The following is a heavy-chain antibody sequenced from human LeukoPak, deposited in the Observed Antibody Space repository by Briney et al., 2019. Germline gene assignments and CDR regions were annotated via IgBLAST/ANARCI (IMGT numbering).Heavy chain of an antibody. D-gene: IGHD3-22*01. CDR2: IKQDGREK. CDR1: GFTFSSNW. V-gene: IGHV3-7*01. Sequence: PGGSLRLSCAASGFTFSSNWMSWVGQAPGKGREWVANIKQDGREKYKVDSVKGRFTISRDNAKNSLYLQMNSLRAEDTAVYYCARWTIYYYDSSCYYGYWGQGTLVTVSS. CDR3: ARWTIYYYDSSCYYGY. J-gene: IGHJ4*02.